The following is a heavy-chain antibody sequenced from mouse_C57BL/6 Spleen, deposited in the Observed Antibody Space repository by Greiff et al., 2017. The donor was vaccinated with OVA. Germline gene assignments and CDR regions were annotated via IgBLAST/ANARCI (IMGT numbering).Heavy chain of an antibody. CDR3: ARVYYGMYFDY. V-gene: IGHV7-3*01. J-gene: IGHJ2*01. Sequence: EVQLQESGGGLVQPGGSLSLSCAASGFTFTDYYMSWVRQPPGKALEWLGFIRNKANGYTTEYSASVKGRFTISRDNSQSILYLQMNALRAEDSATYYCARVYYGMYFDYWGQGTTLTVSS. D-gene: IGHD1-1*01. CDR2: IRNKANGYTT. CDR1: GFTFTDYY.